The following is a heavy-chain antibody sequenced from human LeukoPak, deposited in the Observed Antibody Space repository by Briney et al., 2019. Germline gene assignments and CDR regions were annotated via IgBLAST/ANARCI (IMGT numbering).Heavy chain of an antibody. V-gene: IGHV4-34*01. D-gene: IGHD2-8*01. J-gene: IGHJ5*02. CDR1: GGCFSGYY. CDR2: INHSGST. Sequence: SETLSLTCAVYGGCFSGYYWSWIRQPPGKGLEWIGEINHSGSTNYNPSLKSRVTISVDTSKNQFSLKLSSVTAADTAVYCCARHPWYAQFTSWGQGTLVTVSS. CDR3: ARHPWYAQFTS.